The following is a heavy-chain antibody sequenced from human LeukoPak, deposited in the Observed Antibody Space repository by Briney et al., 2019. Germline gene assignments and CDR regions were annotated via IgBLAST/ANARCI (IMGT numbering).Heavy chain of an antibody. J-gene: IGHJ4*02. V-gene: IGHV3-23*01. CDR1: GFTFSTYA. Sequence: SGGSLRLSCAASGFTFSTYAMNWVRQAPGKGLEWVSVISNSGGTTYYADSVKGRFTISRDNSKNTLYLQMNSLRAEDTAVYYCAKARGTSGWFFDYWGQGTLVTVSS. D-gene: IGHD6-19*01. CDR3: AKARGTSGWFFDY. CDR2: ISNSGGTT.